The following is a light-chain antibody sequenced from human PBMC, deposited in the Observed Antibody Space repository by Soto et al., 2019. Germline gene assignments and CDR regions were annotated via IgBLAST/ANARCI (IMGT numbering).Light chain of an antibody. V-gene: IGKV2-40*01. CDR3: MQRLEFPSLT. CDR2: TLS. CDR1: QSLLDSDDGNTY. Sequence: DIVMTQTPLSLPVTPGEPASISCRSSQSLLDSDDGNTYVDWYLQRPGQSPQLVIYTLSHRAPGVPDRFSGSGSGSEFTLKISRVEADDVGLYFCMQRLEFPSLTFGGGTKVEIK. J-gene: IGKJ4*01.